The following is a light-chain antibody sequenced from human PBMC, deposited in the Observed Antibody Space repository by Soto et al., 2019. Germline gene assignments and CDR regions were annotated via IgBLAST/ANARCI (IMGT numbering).Light chain of an antibody. J-gene: IGKJ1*01. CDR3: QQYSSYWT. CDR2: KAA. Sequence: DIQMTQSPSTLSASVGDRVTITCRASQSISAWLSWYQQKPGKAHNLLIYKAAILESGVPSRFSGSGSGTEYTLTISSLQPDVVATYYCQQYSSYWTFGPGTRVEIK. V-gene: IGKV1-5*03. CDR1: QSISAW.